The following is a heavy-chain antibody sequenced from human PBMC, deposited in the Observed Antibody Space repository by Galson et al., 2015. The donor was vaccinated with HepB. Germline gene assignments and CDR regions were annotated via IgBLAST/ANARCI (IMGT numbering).Heavy chain of an antibody. J-gene: IGHJ6*03. D-gene: IGHD3-3*01. CDR2: IKQDGSEK. V-gene: IGHV3-7*01. Sequence: SLRLSCAASGLAFSTYWMNWVRQAPGKGLEWVANIKQDGSEKYYVDSVKGRFTISRDNAKNSLYLQMNGLRAEDTAVYYCARDRVGYDFLSGYQNFYYYMDVWGKGTTVTVSS. CDR3: ARDRVGYDFLSGYQNFYYYMDV. CDR1: GLAFSTYW.